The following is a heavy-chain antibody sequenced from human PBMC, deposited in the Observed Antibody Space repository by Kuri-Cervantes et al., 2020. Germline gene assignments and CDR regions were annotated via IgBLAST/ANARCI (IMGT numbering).Heavy chain of an antibody. D-gene: IGHD2/OR15-2a*01. Sequence: ASVKVSCKASGYTFTSYDINWVRQATGQGLEWMGWIKPDSGVTNYAQKFQGRVTLTRDTSITTAYMELSRPRSDDTAVYYCARVAAPNTHFLVYWSQGTLVTVSS. CDR3: ARVAAPNTHFLVY. CDR2: IKPDSGVT. CDR1: GYTFTSYD. J-gene: IGHJ4*02. V-gene: IGHV1-2*02.